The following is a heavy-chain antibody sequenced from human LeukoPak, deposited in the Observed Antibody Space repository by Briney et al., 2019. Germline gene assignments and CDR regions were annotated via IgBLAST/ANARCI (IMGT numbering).Heavy chain of an antibody. V-gene: IGHV4-31*03. Sequence: SETLSLTCTVSGGSISSGGYYWSWIRQHPGKGLEWIGYIYYSGSTYYNPSLKSRVTISVDTSKNQFSLKLSSVTAADTAVYYCARGLMVGTATRKTGSFDYWGQGTLVTVSS. J-gene: IGHJ4*02. CDR2: IYYSGST. CDR1: GGSISSGGYY. D-gene: IGHD4-17*01. CDR3: ARGLMVGTATRKTGSFDY.